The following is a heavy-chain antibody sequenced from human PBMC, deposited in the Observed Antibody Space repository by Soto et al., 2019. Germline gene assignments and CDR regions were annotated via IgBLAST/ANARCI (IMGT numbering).Heavy chain of an antibody. J-gene: IGHJ4*02. CDR3: ARDPGTAHFDY. V-gene: IGHV3-30-3*01. Sequence: PGGALRLSCAASGFTFSSYAMHWGRQAPGKGLEWVAVISYDGSNKYYADSVKGRFTISRDNSKNTLYLQMNSLRAEDTAVYYCARDPGTAHFDYWGQGTLVTVSS. CDR2: ISYDGSNK. D-gene: IGHD1-1*01. CDR1: GFTFSSYA.